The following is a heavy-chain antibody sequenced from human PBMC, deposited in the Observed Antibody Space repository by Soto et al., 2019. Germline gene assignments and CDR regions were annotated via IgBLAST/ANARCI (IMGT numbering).Heavy chain of an antibody. J-gene: IGHJ4*02. V-gene: IGHV3-30-3*01. CDR3: ARARAVAGTRFDY. CDR1: GFTFSSYA. D-gene: IGHD6-19*01. Sequence: GGSLRLSCAASGFTFSSYAMHWVRQAPGKGLEWVAVISYDGSNKYYADSVKGRFTISRDNSKNTLYLQMNSLRAEDTAVYYCARARAVAGTRFDYWGQGTLVTVSS. CDR2: ISYDGSNK.